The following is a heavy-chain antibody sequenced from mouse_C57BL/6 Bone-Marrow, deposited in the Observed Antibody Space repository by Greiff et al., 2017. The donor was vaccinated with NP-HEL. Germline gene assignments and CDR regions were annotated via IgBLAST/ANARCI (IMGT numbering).Heavy chain of an antibody. CDR1: GYTFTSYW. V-gene: IGHV1-53*01. J-gene: IGHJ4*01. CDR2: INPSNGGT. D-gene: IGHD1-1*01. CDR3: ARHYYGSSRAIDY. Sequence: QVQLQQPGTELVKPGASVKLSCKASGYTFTSYWMHWVQQRPGQGLEWIGNINPSNGGTNYNEEFKSKATLTVDKYSSTAYMQLSSLTSEDSAVYYCARHYYGSSRAIDYWGQGTSVTVSS.